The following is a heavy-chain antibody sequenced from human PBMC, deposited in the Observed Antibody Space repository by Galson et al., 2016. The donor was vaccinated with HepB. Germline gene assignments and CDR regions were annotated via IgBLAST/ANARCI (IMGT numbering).Heavy chain of an antibody. CDR3: ARAARLYGVLRTHGLDA. V-gene: IGHV6-1*01. CDR2: TYFTSRWYT. D-gene: IGHD2-8*01. CDR1: GDSVSSSYAA. Sequence: CAISGDSVSSSYAARNWIRQSPSRGLEWLGRTYFTSRWYTDHAESVKGRIDISPDTSKNQFSLLVNSVTPEDTAVYYCARAARLYGVLRTHGLDAWGQGTTVTVSS. J-gene: IGHJ6*02.